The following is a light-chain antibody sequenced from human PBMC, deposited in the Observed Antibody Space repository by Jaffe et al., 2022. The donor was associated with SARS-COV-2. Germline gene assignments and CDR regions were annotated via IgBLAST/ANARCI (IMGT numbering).Light chain of an antibody. V-gene: IGKV2-30*01. CDR1: QSLVSSDGNTF. Sequence: DVVMTQSPLSLPVTLGQPAFISCRSSQSLVSSDGNTFLSWFQQRPGQSPRRLLYKVSNRDSGVPDRFSGSGSGTDFILKISRVEAEDVGVYYCMQGTHWPWTFGQGTKVEIK. J-gene: IGKJ1*01. CDR3: MQGTHWPWT. CDR2: KVS.